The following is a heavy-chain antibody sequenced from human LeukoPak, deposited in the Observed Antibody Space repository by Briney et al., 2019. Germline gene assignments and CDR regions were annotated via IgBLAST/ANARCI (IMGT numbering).Heavy chain of an antibody. V-gene: IGHV4-38-2*02. CDR2: IYHSGST. D-gene: IGHD5-18*01. CDR3: ARERYSYGYGYFDY. CDR1: GYSMSSGFY. J-gene: IGHJ4*02. Sequence: PSETLSLTCTVSGYSMSSGFYWGWIRQPPGKGLEWIGSIYHSGSTHYNPSLKSRVTLSLDASKNHFSVNLTSVTAADTAVYYCARERYSYGYGYFDYWGQGTLVTVSS.